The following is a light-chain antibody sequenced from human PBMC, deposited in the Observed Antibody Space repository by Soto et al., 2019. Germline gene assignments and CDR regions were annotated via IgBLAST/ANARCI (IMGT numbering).Light chain of an antibody. V-gene: IGLV2-14*03. Sequence: QSALTQPASVSGSPGQSITVSCTGTSSDIGDVSWYQHHPGKAPRLIIYDVNNRPSGVGARFSASKSGNTASLTISGLQAEDEADYYCTSYRRSGLYLFGTGTKLTVL. CDR3: TSYRRSGLYL. CDR1: SSDIGD. CDR2: DVN. J-gene: IGLJ1*01.